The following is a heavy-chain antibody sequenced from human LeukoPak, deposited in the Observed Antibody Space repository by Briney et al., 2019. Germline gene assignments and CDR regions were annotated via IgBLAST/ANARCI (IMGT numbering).Heavy chain of an antibody. J-gene: IGHJ4*02. CDR2: IYFTGNT. CDR3: ARDGLDYGDYGGGY. CDR1: GYSISSGYY. D-gene: IGHD4-17*01. Sequence: PSETLSLTCTVSGYSISSGYYWAWIRQPPGRGLEWIGSIYFTGNTYYNSSLQSRVIISVDASNNQFSLQLDSVTAADTAVYYCARDGLDYGDYGGGYWGQGTLVTVSS. V-gene: IGHV4-38-2*02.